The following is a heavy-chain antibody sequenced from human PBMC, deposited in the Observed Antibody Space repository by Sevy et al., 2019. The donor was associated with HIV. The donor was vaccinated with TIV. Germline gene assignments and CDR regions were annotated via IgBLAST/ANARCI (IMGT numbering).Heavy chain of an antibody. D-gene: IGHD1-26*01. CDR2: INPNSGGT. J-gene: IGHJ4*02. V-gene: IGHV1-2*02. CDR3: ARSRASGSYSVELDY. CDR1: GYTFTDYY. Sequence: ASVKVSCKASGYTFTDYYIYWVRQPPGQGLEWMGWINPNSGGTNYAQKFQGRVTMTRDTSISTAYMELNRLRSEDTAVYYCARSRASGSYSVELDYWGQGTLVTVSS.